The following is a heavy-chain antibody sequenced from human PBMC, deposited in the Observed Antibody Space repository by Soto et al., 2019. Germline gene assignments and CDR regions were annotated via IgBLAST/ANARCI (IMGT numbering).Heavy chain of an antibody. Sequence: EVQLVESGGGLVKPGGSLRLSCAASGFTFSNAWMNWVRQAPGKGLEWVGRIKSKTDGGTTDYAAPVKGRFTISRDDSKNTLYLQMXXXXXXXXXXXXXXXXXXXXXXXXXXPANAFDIWGQGTMVTVSS. V-gene: IGHV3-15*07. D-gene: IGHD2-2*01. J-gene: IGHJ3*02. CDR3: XXXXXXXXXXXXXPANAFDI. CDR1: GFTFSNAW. CDR2: IKSKTDGGTT.